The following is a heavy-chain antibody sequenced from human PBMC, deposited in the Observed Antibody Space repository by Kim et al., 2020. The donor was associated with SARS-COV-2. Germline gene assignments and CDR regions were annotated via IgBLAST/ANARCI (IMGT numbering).Heavy chain of an antibody. CDR2: INPSGGST. CDR3: ARAESITGTTSYWYFDL. CDR1: GYTFTSYY. V-gene: IGHV1-46*01. J-gene: IGHJ2*01. D-gene: IGHD1-7*01. Sequence: ASVKVSCKASGYTFTSYYMHWVRQAPGQGLEWMGIINPSGGSTSYAQKFQGRVTMTRDTSTSTVYMELSSLRSEDTAVYYCARAESITGTTSYWYFDLWGRGTLVTVSS.